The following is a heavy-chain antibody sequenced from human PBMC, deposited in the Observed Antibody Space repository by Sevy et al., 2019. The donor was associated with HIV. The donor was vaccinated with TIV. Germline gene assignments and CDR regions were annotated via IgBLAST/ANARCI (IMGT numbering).Heavy chain of an antibody. V-gene: IGHV3-33*01. D-gene: IGHD3-22*01. Sequence: GGSLRLSCAASGFTFSSYGMHWVRQAPGKGLEWVAVIWYDGSNKYYADSVKGRFTISRDNSKNTLYLQMNSLRAEDSAVYYCARSKDHYYDSSGYHYYFDYWGQGTLVTVSS. J-gene: IGHJ4*02. CDR1: GFTFSSYG. CDR3: ARSKDHYYDSSGYHYYFDY. CDR2: IWYDGSNK.